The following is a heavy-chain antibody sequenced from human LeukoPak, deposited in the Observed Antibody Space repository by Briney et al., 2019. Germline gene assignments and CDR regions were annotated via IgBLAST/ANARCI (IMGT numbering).Heavy chain of an antibody. CDR2: INHSGST. V-gene: IGHV4-34*01. Sequence: SETLSLTCAVYGGSFSGYYWSWIRQPPGNGLEWIGEINHSGSTNYNPSLKSRVTISVDTSKNQFSLKLSSVTAADAAVYYCARGLGGYDILTGYSPYYFDYWGQGTLVTVSS. J-gene: IGHJ4*02. CDR1: GGSFSGYY. CDR3: ARGLGGYDILTGYSPYYFDY. D-gene: IGHD3-9*01.